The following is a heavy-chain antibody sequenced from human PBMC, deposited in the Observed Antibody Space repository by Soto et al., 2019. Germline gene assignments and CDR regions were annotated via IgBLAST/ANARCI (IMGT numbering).Heavy chain of an antibody. J-gene: IGHJ5*02. CDR1: GGTFSSYA. CDR2: IIPIFGTA. V-gene: IGHV1-69*13. Sequence: VKVSCRASGGTFSSYAISWVRQAPGQGLEWMGGIIPIFGTANYAQKFQGRVTITADESTSTAYMELSSLRSEDTAVYYCAGSSCSVSYFPGGQKNWFDPSGQGTLVTVSS. CDR3: AGSSCSVSYFPGGQKNWFDP. D-gene: IGHD2-8*01.